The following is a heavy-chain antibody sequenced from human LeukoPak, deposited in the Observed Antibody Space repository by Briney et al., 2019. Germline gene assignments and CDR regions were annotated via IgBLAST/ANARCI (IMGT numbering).Heavy chain of an antibody. J-gene: IGHJ4*02. CDR3: ARAPGYGSGSYYPVGFDY. D-gene: IGHD3-10*01. V-gene: IGHV1-69*13. Sequence: ASVKVSCKASGGTFSSCAITWVRQASGQGLEWMGGIIPIFGTANYAQKFQGRVTITADESTSTAYMELSSLRSEDTAVYYCARAPGYGSGSYYPVGFDYWGQGTLVTVSS. CDR1: GGTFSSCA. CDR2: IIPIFGTA.